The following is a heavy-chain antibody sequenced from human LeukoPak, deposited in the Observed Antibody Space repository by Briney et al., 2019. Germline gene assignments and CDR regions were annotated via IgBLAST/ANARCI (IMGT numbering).Heavy chain of an antibody. J-gene: IGHJ4*02. D-gene: IGHD3-22*01. CDR1: GYTLTGYY. CDR3: ASDADYYDSSGYYYAYFDY. CDR2: INPNSGGT. Sequence: ASVKVSCKASGYTLTGYYMHWVRQAPGQGLEWMGRINPNSGGTNYAQKFQGRVTMTRDTSISTAYMELSRLRSDDTAVFYCASDADYYDSSGYYYAYFDYWGQGTLVTVSS. V-gene: IGHV1-2*06.